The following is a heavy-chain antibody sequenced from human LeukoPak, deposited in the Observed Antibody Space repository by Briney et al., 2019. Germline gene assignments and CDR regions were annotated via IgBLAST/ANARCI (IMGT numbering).Heavy chain of an antibody. CDR1: GYTFTSYG. CDR2: ISAYNGNT. Sequence: ASVKVSCKASGYTFTSYGISWVRQAPGQGLEWMGWISAYNGNTNYAQKRQGRVTMTTDTSTRTAYMELRSLRSDDTAVYYCARVMYSSGPSDAFDIWGQGTMVTVSS. V-gene: IGHV1-18*01. CDR3: ARVMYSSGPSDAFDI. J-gene: IGHJ3*02. D-gene: IGHD6-19*01.